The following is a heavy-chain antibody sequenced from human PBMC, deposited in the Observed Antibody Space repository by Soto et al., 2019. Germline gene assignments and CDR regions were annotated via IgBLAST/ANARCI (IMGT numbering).Heavy chain of an antibody. J-gene: IGHJ4*02. Sequence: KPSETLSLTCAVYGGSFSGYYWSWIRQPPGKGLEWIGEINHSGSTNYNPSLKSRVTISVDTSKNQFSLKLSSVTAADTAVYYCARASGLWWYPYWGQGTLVTVSS. V-gene: IGHV4-34*01. CDR2: INHSGST. CDR3: ARASGLWWYPY. CDR1: GGSFSGYY. D-gene: IGHD2-21*01.